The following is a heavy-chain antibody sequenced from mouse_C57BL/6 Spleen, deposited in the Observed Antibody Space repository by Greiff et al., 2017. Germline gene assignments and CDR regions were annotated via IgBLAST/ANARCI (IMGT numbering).Heavy chain of an antibody. V-gene: IGHV5-17*01. CDR1: GFTFSDYG. J-gene: IGHJ3*01. Sequence: EVKLQESGGGLVKPGGSLKLSCAASGFTFSDYGMHWVRQAPEKGLEWVAYISSGSSTIYYADTVKGRFTISRDNAKNTLYLQMTSLRSEDTAMYYCARRDYDGVAYWGQGTLVTVSA. CDR3: ARRDYDGVAY. CDR2: ISSGSSTI. D-gene: IGHD2-4*01.